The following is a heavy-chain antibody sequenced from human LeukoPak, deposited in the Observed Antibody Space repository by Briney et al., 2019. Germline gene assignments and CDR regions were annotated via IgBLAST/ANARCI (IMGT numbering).Heavy chain of an antibody. D-gene: IGHD4-17*01. J-gene: IGHJ4*02. CDR3: TTDGAFNGDWSFDY. CDR2: LKSKTDGGTT. CDR1: GFTFSSAW. Sequence: GGSLRLSCAASGFTFSSAWMTWVRQAPGKGLEWVGRLKSKTDGGTTDYAAPVKGRFTISRDDSKNTLYLQMNSLKTEDTAVYYCTTDGAFNGDWSFDYWGQGTLVTVSS. V-gene: IGHV3-15*01.